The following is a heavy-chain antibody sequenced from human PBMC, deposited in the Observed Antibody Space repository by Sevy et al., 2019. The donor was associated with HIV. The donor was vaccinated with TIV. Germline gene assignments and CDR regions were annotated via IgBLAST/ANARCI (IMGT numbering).Heavy chain of an antibody. J-gene: IGHJ6*02. Sequence: SETLSLTCAVYGGSFSGYYWSWIRQPPGKGLEWIGEINHSGSTNYNPSLKSRVTISVDTSKNQFSLKLSSVTAADTAVYYCARGAYGSGSYYNGDIVATISGDYYYYGMYVWGQGTTVTVSS. V-gene: IGHV4-34*01. CDR3: ARGAYGSGSYYNGDIVATISGDYYYYGMYV. CDR1: GGSFSGYY. D-gene: IGHD3-10*01. CDR2: INHSGST.